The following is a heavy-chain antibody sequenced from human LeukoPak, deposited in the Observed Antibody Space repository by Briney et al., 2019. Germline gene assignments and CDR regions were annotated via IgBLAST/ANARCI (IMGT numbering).Heavy chain of an antibody. V-gene: IGHV3-23*01. CDR2: ISGSAGRT. J-gene: IGHJ6*03. D-gene: IGHD2-8*01. Sequence: GGSLRLSCAASGFTFSSYAMTWVRQAPGKGLEWVSSISGSAGRTYNADSVKGRFTISRDNSKNTLYLQMNSLKAEDTAIYYCAKNRGHCINGVCHNSYYMDVWGKGTTVTVSS. CDR3: AKNRGHCINGVCHNSYYMDV. CDR1: GFTFSSYA.